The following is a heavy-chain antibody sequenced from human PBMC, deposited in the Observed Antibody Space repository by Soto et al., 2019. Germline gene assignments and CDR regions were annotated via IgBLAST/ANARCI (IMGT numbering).Heavy chain of an antibody. CDR1: GGSFIGYY. Sequence: PSETLSLTCAFYGGSFIGYYWSLIRQPTGKGLEWIGEINHSGSTNYNPSLKSRVTISVDTSKNQFSLKLSSVTAADTAVYYCARGLAAAGIRYYYGMDVWGQGTTVTVSS. CDR2: INHSGST. CDR3: ARGLAAAGIRYYYGMDV. D-gene: IGHD6-13*01. J-gene: IGHJ6*02. V-gene: IGHV4-34*01.